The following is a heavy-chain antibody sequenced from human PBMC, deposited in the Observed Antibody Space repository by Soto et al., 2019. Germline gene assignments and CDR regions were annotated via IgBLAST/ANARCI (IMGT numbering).Heavy chain of an antibody. V-gene: IGHV3-23*01. CDR1: GFTFSSYA. D-gene: IGHD3-3*01. CDR2: ISGSGGST. Sequence: GGSLRLSCAASGFTFSSYAMSWVRQAPGKGLEWVSAISGSGGSTYYADSVKGRFTISRDNSKNTLYLQMNSLRAEDTAVYYCAKDTGYDFWSGYYYYWGQGTLVTVSS. J-gene: IGHJ4*02. CDR3: AKDTGYDFWSGYYYY.